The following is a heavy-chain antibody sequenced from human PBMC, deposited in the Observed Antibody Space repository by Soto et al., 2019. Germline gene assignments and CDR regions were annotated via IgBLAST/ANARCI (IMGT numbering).Heavy chain of an antibody. J-gene: IGHJ6*02. CDR2: INAKSGGT. Sequence: ASVKVSCKASSYTFTSFGIIWVRQAPGQGLEWMGWINAKSGGTNYAQKFQGWVTMTRDTSISTAYMELSRLRSDDTAVYYCARDGITGTTFHYYGMDVWGQGTTVTVSS. D-gene: IGHD1-7*01. CDR1: SYTFTSFG. CDR3: ARDGITGTTFHYYGMDV. V-gene: IGHV1-2*04.